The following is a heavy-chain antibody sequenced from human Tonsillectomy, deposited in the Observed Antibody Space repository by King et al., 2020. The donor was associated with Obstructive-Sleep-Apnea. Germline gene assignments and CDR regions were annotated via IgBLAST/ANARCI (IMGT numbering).Heavy chain of an antibody. Sequence: VQLQESGPGLVKPSETLSLTCTVSGGSISSYYWSWIRQPPGKGLEWIGYIYYSGSTNFNPSLKRRVTISVDTSKNQFSLKRSSVTAADTAVYYCARDLRGTYYNDAFDIWGQGTMVTVSS. V-gene: IGHV4-59*01. CDR3: ARDLRGTYYNDAFDI. D-gene: IGHD3-10*01. CDR2: IYYSGST. J-gene: IGHJ3*02. CDR1: GGSISSYY.